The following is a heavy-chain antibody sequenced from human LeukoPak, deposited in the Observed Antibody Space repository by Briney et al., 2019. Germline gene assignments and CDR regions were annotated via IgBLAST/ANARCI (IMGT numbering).Heavy chain of an antibody. J-gene: IGHJ4*02. CDR3: ARSSGYYYNFDY. D-gene: IGHD3-22*01. Sequence: GGSLRLSCAASGFTFSSYGMHWVRQAPGKGLEWVSSISSSSSYIYYADSVKGRFTISRDNAKNSLYLQMNSLRAEDTAVYYCARSSGYYYNFDYWGQGTLVTVSS. V-gene: IGHV3-21*01. CDR1: GFTFSSYG. CDR2: ISSSSSYI.